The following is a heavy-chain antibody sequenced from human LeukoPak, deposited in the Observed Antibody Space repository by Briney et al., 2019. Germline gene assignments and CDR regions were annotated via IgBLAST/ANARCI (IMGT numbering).Heavy chain of an antibody. D-gene: IGHD3-16*02. J-gene: IGHJ4*02. CDR2: ISSSGDST. CDR1: RFTFSNYA. CDR3: AKDREDYDYVWGSYRGAFFDY. V-gene: IGHV3-23*01. Sequence: PGGSLRLSCAASRFTFSNYAMSWVRQAPGKGLEWVSTISSSGDSTYYADSVKGRFTISRDNSKNTLYLQMNSLRAEDTAVYYCAKDREDYDYVWGSYRGAFFDYWGREPWSPSPQ.